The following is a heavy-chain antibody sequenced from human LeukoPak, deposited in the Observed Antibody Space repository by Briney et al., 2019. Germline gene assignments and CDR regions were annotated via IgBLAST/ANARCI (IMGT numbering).Heavy chain of an antibody. CDR2: IYYSGST. J-gene: IGHJ4*02. CDR3: ARQSRDGDYIAKLFDY. CDR1: GGSISSSSYH. Sequence: SETLSLTCTVSGGSISSSSYHWGWIRQPPGKGLEWIGSIYYSGSTYYNPSLKSRVTISEDTSKNQFSLQLSSVTAADTAVYYCARQSRDGDYIAKLFDYWGQGTLVTVSS. D-gene: IGHD4-17*01. V-gene: IGHV4-39*01.